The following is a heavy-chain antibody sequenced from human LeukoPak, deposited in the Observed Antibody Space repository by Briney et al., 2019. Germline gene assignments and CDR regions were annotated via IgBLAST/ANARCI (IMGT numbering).Heavy chain of an antibody. CDR1: GYTFTSYA. CDR3: AMFAYGSSWYPEICC. J-gene: IGHJ4*02. CDR2: INTNTGNP. V-gene: IGHV7-4-1*02. D-gene: IGHD6-13*01. Sequence: ASVKVSCKASGYTFTSYAMNWVRQAPGQGPEWMGWINTNTGNPTYAQGFTGRFVFSLDTSVTTAYLQISSLKAEDTAVYYCAMFAYGSSWYPEICCWGQGTLVTVSS.